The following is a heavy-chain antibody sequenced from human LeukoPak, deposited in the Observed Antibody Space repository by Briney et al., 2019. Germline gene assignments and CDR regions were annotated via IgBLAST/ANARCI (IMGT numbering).Heavy chain of an antibody. J-gene: IGHJ4*02. D-gene: IGHD2-21*02. CDR1: GYTFTRYY. CDR3: ARDYCGGDCYSLDPFDY. V-gene: IGHV1-46*01. Sequence: GASVNVSCKASGYTFTRYYMHWVRQAPARGLEWMGIINPSGGSTSYAQKFQGRVTMTRDTSTSTVYMELSSLRSEDTAVYYCARDYCGGDCYSLDPFDYWGQGTLVTVSS. CDR2: INPSGGST.